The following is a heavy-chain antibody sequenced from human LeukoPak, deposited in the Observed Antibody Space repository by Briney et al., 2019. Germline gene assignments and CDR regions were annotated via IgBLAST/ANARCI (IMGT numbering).Heavy chain of an antibody. CDR2: ISAYNGNT. D-gene: IGHD1-26*01. CDR3: ARWDDYYYYMDV. V-gene: IGHV1-18*01. J-gene: IGHJ6*03. Sequence: ASVKVSCKASGYTFTSYDISWVRQAPGQGLEWMGWISAYNGNTNYAQKLQGRVTMTTDTSTSTAYMELRSLRSDDTAVYYCARWDDYYYYMDVWGKGTTVTVSS. CDR1: GYTFTSYD.